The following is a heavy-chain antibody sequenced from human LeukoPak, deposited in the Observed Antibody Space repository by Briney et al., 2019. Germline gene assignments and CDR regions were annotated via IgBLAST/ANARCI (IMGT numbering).Heavy chain of an antibody. D-gene: IGHD2-2*01. CDR1: GGSISSGSYY. CDR2: IYTSGST. V-gene: IGHV4-61*02. J-gene: IGHJ4*02. CDR3: ARSREGFCTSTTCYEYYFDY. Sequence: SQTLSLTCTVSGGSISSGSYYWSWIRQPAGKGLEWIGRIYTSGSTTYNPSLKSRVTISVDTSKNQFSLKLSSVTAADTAVYYCARSREGFCTSTTCYEYYFDYWGQGTLVTVSS.